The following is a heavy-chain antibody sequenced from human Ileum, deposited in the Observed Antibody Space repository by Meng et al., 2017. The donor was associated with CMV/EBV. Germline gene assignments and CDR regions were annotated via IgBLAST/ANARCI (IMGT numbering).Heavy chain of an antibody. J-gene: IGHJ4*02. D-gene: IGHD3-3*01. CDR3: ARGITIFGVAGAHVDS. Sequence: SLTSGDYSWPWLRQPPGKGLEWIGYIPSSGSPYYNPTLKSRVSISIDTSKKQFSLKVSSVTAADTAVYYCARGITIFGVAGAHVDSWGQGTLVTVSS. V-gene: IGHV4-30-4*08. CDR2: IPSSGSP. CDR1: SLTSGDYS.